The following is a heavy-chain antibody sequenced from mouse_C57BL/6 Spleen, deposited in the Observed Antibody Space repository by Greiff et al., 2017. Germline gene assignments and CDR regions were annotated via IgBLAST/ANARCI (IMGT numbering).Heavy chain of an antibody. Sequence: QVQLKQPGAELVRPGSSVKLSCKASGYTFTSYWLDWVKQRPGQGLEWIGNIYPSDSETRYNQKFKDKATLTVDKSSSTAYMQLSSLTSEDSAVYYCARNCMDYWGQGTSVTVSS. CDR1: GYTFTSYW. J-gene: IGHJ4*01. CDR3: ARNCMDY. CDR2: IYPSDSET. V-gene: IGHV1-61*01. D-gene: IGHD4-1*01.